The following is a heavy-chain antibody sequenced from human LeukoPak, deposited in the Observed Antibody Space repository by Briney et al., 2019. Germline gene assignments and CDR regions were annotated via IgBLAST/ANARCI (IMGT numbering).Heavy chain of an antibody. Sequence: AVKVSCKASGGTFSSYAISWVRPAPGQGRWWMGGIIPIFGTANYAQKFQGRVTITADESTSTAYMELSSLRSEDTAVYYCAREGGSGMIVVVSHQYFQHWGQGTLVTVSS. V-gene: IGHV1-69*13. CDR1: GGTFSSYA. J-gene: IGHJ1*01. CDR3: AREGGSGMIVVVSHQYFQH. D-gene: IGHD3-22*01. CDR2: IIPIFGTA.